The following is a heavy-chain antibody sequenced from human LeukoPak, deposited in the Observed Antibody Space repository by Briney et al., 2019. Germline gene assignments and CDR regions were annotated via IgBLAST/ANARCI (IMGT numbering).Heavy chain of an antibody. J-gene: IGHJ4*02. CDR2: IYYSGST. CDR1: GGSMSSYH. V-gene: IGHV4-59*01. CDR3: ARGLTIYDILTAYYTFPYFDY. D-gene: IGHD3-9*01. Sequence: SETLSLTCSVSGGSMSSYHWSWLRQPPGKGLEWIGYIYYSGSTNYNPSLKSRVTISVDTSKNQFSLNLSSVTAADTAVYYCARGLTIYDILTAYYTFPYFDYWGQGTLVTVSS.